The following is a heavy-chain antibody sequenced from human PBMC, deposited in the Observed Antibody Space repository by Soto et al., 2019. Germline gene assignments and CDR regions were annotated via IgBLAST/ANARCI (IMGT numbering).Heavy chain of an antibody. CDR1: GGSISNYY. CDR3: ARYGLRDGYNPNFDY. CDR2: IYYTGST. V-gene: IGHV4-59*01. J-gene: IGHJ4*02. D-gene: IGHD5-12*01. Sequence: QVQLQESGPGLVKPSETLSLTCFISGGSISNYYWSWIRQPPGKGLEWIGYIYYTGSTTYNPSLKGRVTISLDTSKNQFSLKLSSVTAADTALYYCARYGLRDGYNPNFDYWGQGTLVTVSS.